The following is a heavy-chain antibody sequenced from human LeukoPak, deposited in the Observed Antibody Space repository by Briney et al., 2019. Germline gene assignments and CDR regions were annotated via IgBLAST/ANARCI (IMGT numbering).Heavy chain of an antibody. V-gene: IGHV3-74*03. CDR2: ISPDGSSA. J-gene: IGHJ4*02. Sequence: GGSLRLSCAASGFSFSSYWMHWVRQAPGKGLVWVARISPDGSSALSADSVRGRFTISRDNADNTLYLQLNSLRAEDTAVCYCARGRGTIYMFDYWGQGTLVTVSS. CDR1: GFSFSSYW. D-gene: IGHD2/OR15-2a*01. CDR3: ARGRGTIYMFDY.